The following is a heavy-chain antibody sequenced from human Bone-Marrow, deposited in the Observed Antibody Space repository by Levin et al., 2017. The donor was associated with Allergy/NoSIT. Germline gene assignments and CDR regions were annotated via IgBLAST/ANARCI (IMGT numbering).Heavy chain of an antibody. CDR2: ISGGGGTT. Sequence: KGLEWVSTISGGGGTTYYADSVKGRFTISRDNSKNTLYLQMNSLRVEDTAVYYCAKSGTYLYYFDCWGQGALVTVSS. D-gene: IGHD1-26*01. CDR3: AKSGTYLYYFDC. V-gene: IGHV3-23*01. J-gene: IGHJ4*02.